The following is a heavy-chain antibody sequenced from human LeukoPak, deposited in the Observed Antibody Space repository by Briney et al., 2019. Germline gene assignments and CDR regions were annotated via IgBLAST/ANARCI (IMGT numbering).Heavy chain of an antibody. CDR3: ARDQGVYYYDSSGYYYSSDAFDI. CDR1: GGTFSSYA. Sequence: GASVKVSCKASGGTFSSYAISWVRQAPGQGLGWVGGIIPIFGTANYAQKFQGRVTITADESTSTAYMELSSLRSEDTAVYYCARDQGVYYYDSSGYYYSSDAFDIWGQGTMVTLSS. CDR2: IIPIFGTA. J-gene: IGHJ3*02. D-gene: IGHD3-22*01. V-gene: IGHV1-69*13.